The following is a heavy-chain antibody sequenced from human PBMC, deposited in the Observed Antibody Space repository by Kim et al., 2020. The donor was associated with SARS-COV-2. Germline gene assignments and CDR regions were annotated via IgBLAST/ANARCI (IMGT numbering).Heavy chain of an antibody. CDR1: GGSFSGYY. Sequence: SETLSLTCAVYGGSFSGYYWSWIRQPPGKGLEWIGEINHSGSTNYNPSLKSRVTISVDTSKNQFSLKLSSVTAADTAVYYCARADPALHHYDFWSGYGGYYFDYWGQGTLVTVSS. CDR3: ARADPALHHYDFWSGYGGYYFDY. V-gene: IGHV4-34*01. CDR2: INHSGST. D-gene: IGHD3-3*01. J-gene: IGHJ4*02.